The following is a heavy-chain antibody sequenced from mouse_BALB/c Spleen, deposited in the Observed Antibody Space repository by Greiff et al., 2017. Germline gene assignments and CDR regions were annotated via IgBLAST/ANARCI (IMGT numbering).Heavy chain of an antibody. V-gene: IGHV8-11*01. Sequence: QVTLNVSGPGILQPSQTLSLTCSFSGFSLSTYGIGVGWIRQPSGKGLEWLAHIWWNDNKYYNTALKSRLTISKDTSNNQVFLKIASVDTADTATDYCARTGGYPYAMDYWGQGTSVTVSS. CDR3: ARTGGYPYAMDY. D-gene: IGHD3-1*01. J-gene: IGHJ4*01. CDR2: IWWNDNK. CDR1: GFSLSTYGIG.